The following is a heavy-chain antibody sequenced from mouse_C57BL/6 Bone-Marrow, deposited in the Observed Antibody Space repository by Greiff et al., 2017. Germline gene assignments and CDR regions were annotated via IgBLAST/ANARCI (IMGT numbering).Heavy chain of an antibody. CDR2: IDPSDSYT. V-gene: IGHV1-69*01. Sequence: VQLQQPGAELVMPGASVKLSCKASGYTFTSYWMHWVKRRPGQGLEWIGEIDPSDSYTNYNQKFKGKSTLTVDKSSSTAYMQLSSLTSEDSAVYYCARLAIYYGNDAWFAYWGQGTLVTVSA. CDR3: ARLAIYYGNDAWFAY. D-gene: IGHD2-2*01. CDR1: GYTFTSYW. J-gene: IGHJ3*01.